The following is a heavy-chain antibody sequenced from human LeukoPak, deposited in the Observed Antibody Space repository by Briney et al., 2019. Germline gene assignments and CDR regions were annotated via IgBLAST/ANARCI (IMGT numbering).Heavy chain of an antibody. CDR1: GFTFSNYD. J-gene: IGHJ4*02. CDR3: ARDYSRNSFDY. D-gene: IGHD6-13*01. V-gene: IGHV3-33*01. Sequence: PGGSLILSCAASGFTFSNYDMHWVRQAPGKGLEWVAVIWYDGINNYYADSVKGRFSISRDNSKNALYLQMNSLSAEDTAVYFCARDYSRNSFDYWGQGTLVPVSA. CDR2: IWYDGINN.